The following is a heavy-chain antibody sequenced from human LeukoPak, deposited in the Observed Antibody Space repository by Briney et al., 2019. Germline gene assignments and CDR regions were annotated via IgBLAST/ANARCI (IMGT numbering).Heavy chain of an antibody. CDR2: MSYDERDK. D-gene: IGHD6-19*01. Sequence: GGSLRLSCEVSGFTFSHYGIHWVRQAPGKGLEWVAVMSYDERDKYYADSVKGRFTVSRDNSKNTLYLQMNSLGPEDTAVYYCAKKAAVAGPKTFDYWGQGTLVTVSS. CDR3: AKKAAVAGPKTFDY. J-gene: IGHJ4*02. V-gene: IGHV3-30*18. CDR1: GFTFSHYG.